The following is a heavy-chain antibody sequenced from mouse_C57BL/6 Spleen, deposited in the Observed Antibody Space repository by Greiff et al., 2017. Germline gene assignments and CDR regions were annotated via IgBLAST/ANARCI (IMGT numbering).Heavy chain of an antibody. Sequence: EVKLVESGPGLVKPSQSLSLTCSVTGYSITSGYYWNWIRQFPGNKLEWMGYISYDGSNNYNPSLKNRISITRDTSKNQVFLKLNSVTTEDTATYYCARVGGSSYEYFDVWGTGTTVTVSS. CDR1: GYSITSGYY. J-gene: IGHJ1*03. CDR2: ISYDGSN. CDR3: ARVGGSSYEYFDV. D-gene: IGHD1-1*01. V-gene: IGHV3-6*01.